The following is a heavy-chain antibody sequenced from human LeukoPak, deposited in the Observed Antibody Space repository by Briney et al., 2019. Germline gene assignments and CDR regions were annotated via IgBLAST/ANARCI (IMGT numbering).Heavy chain of an antibody. CDR1: GFTFSSYA. V-gene: IGHV3-23*01. J-gene: IGHJ3*02. CDR2: ISGSGGST. D-gene: IGHD3-10*01. Sequence: PGGSLRLSCAASGFTFSSYAMSWVRQAPGKGLEWVSAISGSGGSTYYADSVKGRFTISRDNSKNTLYLQMNSLRAEDTAVYYWAKDPAYYYGSGSPHAFDIWGQGTMVTVSS. CDR3: AKDPAYYYGSGSPHAFDI.